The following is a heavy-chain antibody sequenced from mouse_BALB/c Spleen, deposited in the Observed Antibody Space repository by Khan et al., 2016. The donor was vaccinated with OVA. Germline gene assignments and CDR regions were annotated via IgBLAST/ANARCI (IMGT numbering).Heavy chain of an antibody. V-gene: IGHV3-2*02. CDR2: ISYSGST. CDR1: GYSIPSGYG. Sequence: EVQLQESGPGLVKPSQSLSLTCTVTGYSIPSGYGWNWIRQFPGNKLEWMGYISYSGSTNYNPSLKSRISITLDTSKNQFFLQLNAVTTEYAARYYCARTARRKCWGKGTTLTVSS. CDR3: ARTARRKC. J-gene: IGHJ2*01. D-gene: IGHD1-2*01.